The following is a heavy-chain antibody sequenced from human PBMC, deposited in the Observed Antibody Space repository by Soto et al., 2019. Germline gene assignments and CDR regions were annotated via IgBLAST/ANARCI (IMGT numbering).Heavy chain of an antibody. J-gene: IGHJ4*02. CDR1: GDYVNTGSYY. D-gene: IGHD3-10*01. Sequence: QVQLQESGPGLVKPSETLSLTCTVSGDYVNTGSYYWSWLRQPPGKGLEWIGYAYYSGSTKYNPSLKSCVTLSLDTSKNHFSLKLTSVTAADTALYYCATGRYHYGYEYWGQGTLVSVSS. CDR3: ATGRYHYGYEY. CDR2: AYYSGST. V-gene: IGHV4-61*01.